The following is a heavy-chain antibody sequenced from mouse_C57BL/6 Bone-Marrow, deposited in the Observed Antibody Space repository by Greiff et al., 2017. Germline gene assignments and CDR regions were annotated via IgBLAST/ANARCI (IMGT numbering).Heavy chain of an antibody. V-gene: IGHV1-81*01. CDR2: IYPRSGNT. J-gene: IGHJ3*01. CDR1: GYTFTSSG. Sequence: VQLQESGAELARPGASVKLSCKASGYTFTSSGISWVKQRTGQGLEWIGEIYPRSGNTYYNEKFKGKATLTADKSSSTAYMELRSLTSEDSAVYFCARSPPLSGFAYWGQGTLVTVSA. CDR3: ARSPPLSGFAY.